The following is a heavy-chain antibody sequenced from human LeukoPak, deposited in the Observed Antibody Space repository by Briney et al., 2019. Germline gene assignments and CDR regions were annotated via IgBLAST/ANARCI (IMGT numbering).Heavy chain of an antibody. J-gene: IGHJ4*02. CDR2: IYTSGST. D-gene: IGHD3-22*01. CDR3: ARVDDSSGYSYYFDY. CDR1: GGCISSGSYY. Sequence: SETLSLTCTVSGGCISSGSYYWSWIRPPAGKGLEWIGRIYTSGSTNYNPSLKSRVTISVDTSKNQFSLKLSSVTAADTAVYYCARVDDSSGYSYYFDYWGQGTLVTVSS. V-gene: IGHV4-61*02.